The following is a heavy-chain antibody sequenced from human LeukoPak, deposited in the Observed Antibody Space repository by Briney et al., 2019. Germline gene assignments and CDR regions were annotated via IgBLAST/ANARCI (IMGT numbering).Heavy chain of an antibody. CDR2: IANEATNYAT. D-gene: IGHD3-10*01. V-gene: IGHV3-73*01. J-gene: IGHJ5*02. CDR1: GLSFTDSG. CDR3: VRHRTAGIGENWFDP. Sequence: GGSLKLSCAASGLSFTDSGFHWVRHASGKGLEWVARIANEATNYATAYAASVKGRFTIYRDNSKKTAYLQMNRLKTEDAAVYYCVRHRTAGIGENWFDPWGQGTLVTVSS.